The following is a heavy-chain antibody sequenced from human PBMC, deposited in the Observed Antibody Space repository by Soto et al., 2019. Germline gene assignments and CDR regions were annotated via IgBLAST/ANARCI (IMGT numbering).Heavy chain of an antibody. CDR1: GGTFSSYA. J-gene: IGHJ6*02. CDR2: IIPIFGTA. Sequence: QVQLVQSGAEVKKPGSSVKVSCKASGGTFSSYAISWGRQAPGQGLEWMGGIIPIFGTANYAQKLQGRFTITADESTSTAYMELSSLRSEDTAVYYCARVFSCGCDRLCYYGMDVWGQGTTVTVSS. CDR3: ARVFSCGCDRLCYYGMDV. D-gene: IGHD2-21*02. V-gene: IGHV1-69*12.